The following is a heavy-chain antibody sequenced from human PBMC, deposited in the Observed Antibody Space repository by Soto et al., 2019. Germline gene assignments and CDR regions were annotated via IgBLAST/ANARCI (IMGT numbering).Heavy chain of an antibody. CDR3: ARLYWSGYVYFDY. J-gene: IGHJ4*02. D-gene: IGHD3-3*01. V-gene: IGHV4-31*03. CDR2: IYYSGST. CDR1: GGSINSGGYY. Sequence: SETLSLDCTVSGGSINSGGYYWTWIRQHPGKGLELIGYIYYSGSTYYNSSLQSRVTFSIDTSKNQFSLKLSSVTAADTAVYYCARLYWSGYVYFDYWGQGTLVTVSS.